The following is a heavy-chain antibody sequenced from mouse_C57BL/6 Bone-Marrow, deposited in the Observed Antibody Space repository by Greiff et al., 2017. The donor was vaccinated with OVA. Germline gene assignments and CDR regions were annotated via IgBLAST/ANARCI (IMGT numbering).Heavy chain of an antibody. J-gene: IGHJ1*03. CDR2: IYPRSGNT. V-gene: IGHV1-81*01. CDR3: ARSPYYYGSYWYFDV. Sequence: QVQLQQSGAELARPGASVKLSCKASGYTFTSYGISWVKQRTGQGLEWIGEIYPRSGNTYYNEKFKGKATLTADKSSSTAYMELRSLTSEDSAVYVSARSPYYYGSYWYFDVWGTGTTVTVSS. CDR1: GYTFTSYG. D-gene: IGHD1-1*01.